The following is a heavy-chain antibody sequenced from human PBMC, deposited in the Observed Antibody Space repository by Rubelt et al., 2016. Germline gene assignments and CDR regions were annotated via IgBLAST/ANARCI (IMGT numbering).Heavy chain of an antibody. CDR1: SGSFSGFY. CDR3: AKAPTQYRNGYVDY. CDR2: INHSANN. V-gene: IGHV4-34*01. Sequence: QVHLQQWGAGLLKPSETLSLTCAVYSGSFSGFYWSWIRQTTGKGMEWIGEINHSANNNYNPSLKSRVTIPDNTSKHQFSLKLNSVTAAETAVYYCAKAPTQYRNGYVDYWGQGTLVTVSS. D-gene: IGHD5-18*01. J-gene: IGHJ4*02.